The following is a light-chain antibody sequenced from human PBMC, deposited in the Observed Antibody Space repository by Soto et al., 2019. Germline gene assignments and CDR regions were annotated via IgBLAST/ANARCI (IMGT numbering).Light chain of an antibody. V-gene: IGLV2-23*02. CDR1: RSDVGNYNF. CDR2: AVN. CDR3: CSYAGTTSYVV. J-gene: IGLJ2*01. Sequence: QSALTQPASVSGSPGQSIIISCTGTRSDVGNYNFVSWYQQHPGKAPKLIIYAVNKRPSGVSNRFSGSKSGKTASLTISGLQAEDEGDYYSCSYAGTTSYVVFGGGTKLTVL.